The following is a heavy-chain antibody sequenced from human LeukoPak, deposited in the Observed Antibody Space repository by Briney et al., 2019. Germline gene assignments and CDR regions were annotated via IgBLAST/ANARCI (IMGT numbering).Heavy chain of an antibody. J-gene: IGHJ2*01. Sequence: GASVKVSCKASVYTFTSYGISWVRQAPGQGLEWMGWISAYNGNTNYAQKLQGRVTMTTDTSTSTAYMELRSLRSDDTAVYYCARDHGMVTQDWYFDLWGRGTLVTVSS. CDR1: VYTFTSYG. D-gene: IGHD2-21*02. CDR3: ARDHGMVTQDWYFDL. CDR2: ISAYNGNT. V-gene: IGHV1-18*01.